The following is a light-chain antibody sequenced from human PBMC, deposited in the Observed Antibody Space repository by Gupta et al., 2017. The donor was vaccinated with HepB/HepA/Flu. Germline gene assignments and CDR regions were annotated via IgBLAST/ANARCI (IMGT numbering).Light chain of an antibody. CDR3: CSYAGSSTFGVV. CDR2: EVS. J-gene: IGLJ2*01. V-gene: IGLV2-23*02. CDR1: SSDVGSYNL. Sequence: QSALTPPASVSGSPGQSIPISCTGTSSDVGSYNLVSWYQQHPGKAPKLMIYEVSKRPSGVSNRFSGSKSGNTASLTISGLQAEDEADYYCCSYAGSSTFGVVFGGGTKLTVL.